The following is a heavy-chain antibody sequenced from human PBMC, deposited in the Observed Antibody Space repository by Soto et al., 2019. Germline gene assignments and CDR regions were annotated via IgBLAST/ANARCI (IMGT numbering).Heavy chain of an antibody. D-gene: IGHD3-22*01. CDR1: GGTFSSYA. CDR3: VRGRDYYDSSGYLAFFDY. J-gene: IGHJ4*02. V-gene: IGHV1-69*01. CDR2: IIPIFGTA. Sequence: QVQLVQSGAEVKKPGSSVKVSCKASGGTFSSYAISWVRQAPGQGLEWMGGIIPIFGTANYAQKFQGRVTITADESTSTAYMELSSLRSEDTAVYYCVRGRDYYDSSGYLAFFDYWGQGTLVTVSS.